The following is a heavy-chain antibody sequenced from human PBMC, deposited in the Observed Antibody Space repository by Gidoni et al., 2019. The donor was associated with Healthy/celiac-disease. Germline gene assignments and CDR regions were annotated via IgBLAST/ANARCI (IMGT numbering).Heavy chain of an antibody. CDR3: AREWDSRGWRSPIDY. J-gene: IGHJ4*02. D-gene: IGHD6-19*01. Sequence: EVQLVESGGGLVKPGGSLRISCAASGFTFSSDSMNWVRQAPGKGLEWLSSISISSRYIYYADSVKGRFTSSRDNAKNSLYLQMNSLRAEDTAVYYCAREWDSRGWRSPIDYWGQGTLVTVSS. CDR1: GFTFSSDS. CDR2: ISISSRYI. V-gene: IGHV3-21*01.